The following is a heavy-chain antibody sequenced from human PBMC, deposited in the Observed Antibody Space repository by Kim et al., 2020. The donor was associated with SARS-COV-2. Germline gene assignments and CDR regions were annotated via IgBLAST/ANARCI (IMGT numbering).Heavy chain of an antibody. CDR2: IIPILGIA. CDR1: GGTFSSYA. CDR3: ARGKENVGATPFDYYYGMDV. D-gene: IGHD1-26*01. J-gene: IGHJ6*02. Sequence: SVKVSCKASGGTFSSYAISWVRQAPGQGLEWMGRIIPILGIANYAQKFQGRVTITADKSTSTAYMELSSLRSEDTAVYYCARGKENVGATPFDYYYGMDVWGQGTTVTVSS. V-gene: IGHV1-69*04.